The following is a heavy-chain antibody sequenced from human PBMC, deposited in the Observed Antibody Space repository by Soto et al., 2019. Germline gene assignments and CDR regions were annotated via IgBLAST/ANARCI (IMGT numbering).Heavy chain of an antibody. J-gene: IGHJ4*02. CDR1: GYTFTSYS. CDR3: ARDGVAVTTGISGY. CDR2: ISVYNGNT. V-gene: IGHV1-18*04. Sequence: QVQLVQSGAEVKKPGASVKVSCKASGYTFTSYSISWVRQAPGQGLERMGWISVYNGNTKYAQDFQGRVTMTTDTSTSTAYMELRSLRSDDTAVYYCARDGVAVTTGISGYWGQGTLVTVSS. D-gene: IGHD4-4*01.